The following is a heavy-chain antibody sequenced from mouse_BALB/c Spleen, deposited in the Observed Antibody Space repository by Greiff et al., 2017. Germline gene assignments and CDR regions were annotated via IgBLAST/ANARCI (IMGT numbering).Heavy chain of an antibody. V-gene: IGHV1-54*01. D-gene: IGHD2-14*01. CDR1: GYAFTNYL. CDR3: ARTSYYGYDGYAMDY. Sequence: QVQLQQSGAELVRPGTSVKVSCKASGYAFTNYLIEWVKQRPGQGLEWIGVINPGSGGTNYNEKFKGKATLTADKSSSTAYMQLSSLTSDDSAVYFCARTSYYGYDGYAMDYWGQGTSVTVSS. CDR2: INPGSGGT. J-gene: IGHJ4*01.